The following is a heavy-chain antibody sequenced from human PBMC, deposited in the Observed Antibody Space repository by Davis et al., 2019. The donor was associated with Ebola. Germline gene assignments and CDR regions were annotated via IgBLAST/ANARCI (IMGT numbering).Heavy chain of an antibody. Sequence: SETLSFTCTVSGYSISSGYFWSWIRQSPGKGLEWIGYVYNDGSTGYNPSLRSRVTISADTSRRQFSLKLSSVTAADTAVYYCARQITIFGVALGVDPWGQGTLVTVSS. J-gene: IGHJ5*02. CDR3: ARQITIFGVALGVDP. CDR2: VYNDGST. V-gene: IGHV4-38-2*02. D-gene: IGHD3-3*01. CDR1: GYSISSGYF.